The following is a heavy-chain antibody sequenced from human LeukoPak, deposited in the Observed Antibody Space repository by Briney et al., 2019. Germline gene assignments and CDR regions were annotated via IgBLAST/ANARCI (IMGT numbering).Heavy chain of an antibody. V-gene: IGHV3-30*03. J-gene: IGHJ4*02. CDR2: ISYDGSNK. D-gene: IGHD6-19*01. CDR3: ARMAVAGQYNDY. Sequence: GGSLRLSCAASGFTFSSYARHWVRQAPGKGLEWVAVISYDGSNKYYADSVKGRFTISRDNARNSLYLQMNSLRAEDTAIYYCARMAVAGQYNDYWGQGTLVTVSS. CDR1: GFTFSSYA.